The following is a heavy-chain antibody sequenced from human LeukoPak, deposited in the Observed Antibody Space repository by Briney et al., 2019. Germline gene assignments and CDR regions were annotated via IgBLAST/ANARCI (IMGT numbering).Heavy chain of an antibody. J-gene: IGHJ4*02. D-gene: IGHD3-10*01. CDR3: AREHWFGELGT. CDR1: GFTFSSDY. Sequence: GGSLRLSCAASGFTFSSDYMSWVRQAPGKGLEWVANIKEDGTEKNYADSVRGRFTITRDNAKNFLFLQLSNLRAEDTALYYCAREHWFGELGTWGQGTLVSVSS. V-gene: IGHV3-7*01. CDR2: IKEDGTEK.